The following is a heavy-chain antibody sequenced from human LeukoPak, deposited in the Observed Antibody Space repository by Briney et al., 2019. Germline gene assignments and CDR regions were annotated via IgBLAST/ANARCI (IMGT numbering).Heavy chain of an antibody. CDR3: ARVSDYYDSSGYLFDY. V-gene: IGHV4-38-2*02. J-gene: IGHJ4*02. CDR2: IYHSGST. D-gene: IGHD3-22*01. CDR1: GYSISSGYY. Sequence: SETLSLTCTVSGYSISSGYYRGWIRQPPGKGLEWIGSIYHSGSTYYNPSLKSRVTISVDTSKNQFSLKLSSVTAADTAVYYCARVSDYYDSSGYLFDYWGQGTLVTVSS.